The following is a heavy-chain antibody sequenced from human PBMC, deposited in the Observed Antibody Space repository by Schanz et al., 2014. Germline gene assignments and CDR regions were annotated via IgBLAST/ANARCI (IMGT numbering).Heavy chain of an antibody. CDR3: ARDRDQWDGNYLDY. D-gene: IGHD1-26*01. J-gene: IGHJ4*02. Sequence: QVQLVQSGAEVQKPGASVMLSCKTSGYSFNLFVVIWVRQAPGQGLEWMGWINTYNGDTAYAQNMQGRVSMTTETAASTAYMELRSLRSDDTAVYYCARDRDQWDGNYLDYWGQGTLVTVSS. CDR2: INTYNGDT. CDR1: GYSFNLFV. V-gene: IGHV1-18*04.